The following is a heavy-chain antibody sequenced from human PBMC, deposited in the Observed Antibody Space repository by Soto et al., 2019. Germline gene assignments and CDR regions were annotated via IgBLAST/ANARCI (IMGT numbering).Heavy chain of an antibody. V-gene: IGHV4-39*01. D-gene: IGHD6-19*01. CDR1: GGSISSSSYY. CDR2: IYYSGST. Sequence: QLQLQASGPGLVKPSETLSRTCTGSGGSISSSSYYWGWISQPTGKGLEWIGSIYYSGSTYYNPSLKSRVTISVDTSKNQFALKLSSVTAADTAVYYGARKYPYSSGFDYWGQGTLVTVSS. J-gene: IGHJ4*02. CDR3: ARKYPYSSGFDY.